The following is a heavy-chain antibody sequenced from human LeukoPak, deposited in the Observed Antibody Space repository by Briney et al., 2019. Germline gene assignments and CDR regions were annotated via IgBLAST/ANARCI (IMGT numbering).Heavy chain of an antibody. Sequence: GASVKVSCKASGFTFTDYYLHWVRQAPGQGLEWMGWINPNSGGTNYAQRFQGRVTMTRDTSIGAAYMEFSGVTSDDTAVYYCARGPPFGESDYWGQGTLVVVSS. J-gene: IGHJ4*02. CDR3: ARGPPFGESDY. CDR2: INPNSGGT. D-gene: IGHD3-10*01. V-gene: IGHV1-2*02. CDR1: GFTFTDYY.